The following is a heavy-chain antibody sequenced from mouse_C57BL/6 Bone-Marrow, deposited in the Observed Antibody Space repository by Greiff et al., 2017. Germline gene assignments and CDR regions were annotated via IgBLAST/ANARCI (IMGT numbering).Heavy chain of an antibody. CDR2: FYPGSGSI. CDR3: ARHDSQAYYSNYNYFDY. Sequence: VQLQQSGAELVKPGASVKLSCKASGYTFTEYTIHWVKQRSGQGLEWIGWFYPGSGSIKYNEKFKDKATLTADKSSSTVYMELSRLTSEDSAVYFCARHDSQAYYSNYNYFDYWGQGTTLTVSS. CDR1: GYTFTEYT. D-gene: IGHD2-5*01. J-gene: IGHJ2*01. V-gene: IGHV1-62-2*01.